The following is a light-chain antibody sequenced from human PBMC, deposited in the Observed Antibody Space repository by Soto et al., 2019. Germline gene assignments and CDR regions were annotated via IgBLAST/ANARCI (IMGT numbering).Light chain of an antibody. CDR1: QSVSSY. CDR3: QQRRNRPPGLT. V-gene: IGKV3-11*01. Sequence: EIVLTQSPATLSLSPGERATLSCRASQSVSSYLAWYQQKPSQAPRLLIYDSSNRATGTPARFSDSGSGTDFTLTISSLEPEDFAVYYWQQRRNRPPGLTFGGGTKVEIK. CDR2: DSS. J-gene: IGKJ4*01.